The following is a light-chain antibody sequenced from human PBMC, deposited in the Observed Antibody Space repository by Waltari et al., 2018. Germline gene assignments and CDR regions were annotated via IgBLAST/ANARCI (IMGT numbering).Light chain of an antibody. CDR1: NSDVGAYKY. CDR2: DVT. CDR3: CSYADTYSWV. Sequence: QSALTQPRSVSGSPGQSVTISCTGTNSDVGAYKYVSWYQQHPGKAPKLIIYDVTKRPSGFPDRFSGSKSGNTASLTISGLQAEDEADYYCCSYADTYSWVFGGGTKLTVL. V-gene: IGLV2-11*01. J-gene: IGLJ3*02.